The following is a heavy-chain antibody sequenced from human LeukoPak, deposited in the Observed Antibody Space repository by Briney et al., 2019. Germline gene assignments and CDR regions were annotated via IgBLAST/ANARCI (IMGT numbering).Heavy chain of an antibody. J-gene: IGHJ4*02. D-gene: IGHD3-10*01. CDR1: GGSISSSSYY. V-gene: IGHV4-39*07. CDR2: IYYSGST. CDR3: ARGLSGSGSYYSDY. Sequence: PSETLSLTCTVSGGSISSSSYYWGWIRQPPGKGLEWIGSIYYSGSTYYNPSLKSRVTISVDTSKNQFSLKLSSVTAADTAVYYCARGLSGSGSYYSDYWGQGTLVTVSS.